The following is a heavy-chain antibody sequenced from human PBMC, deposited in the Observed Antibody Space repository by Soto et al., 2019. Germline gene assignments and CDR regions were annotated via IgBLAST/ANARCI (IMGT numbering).Heavy chain of an antibody. J-gene: IGHJ6*02. CDR3: ARVVAAAGFNYGMDA. CDR1: GYTFTRYG. Sequence: ASGKVSWKASGYTFTRYGISWGRQAPGQGLEWMGWIRAYNGKTNYAPKLQGRVTMTTDTSTSKAYMELRSLRSDDTAVYYCARVVAAAGFNYGMDAWGQGTTVTVSS. V-gene: IGHV1-18*01. D-gene: IGHD6-13*01. CDR2: IRAYNGKT.